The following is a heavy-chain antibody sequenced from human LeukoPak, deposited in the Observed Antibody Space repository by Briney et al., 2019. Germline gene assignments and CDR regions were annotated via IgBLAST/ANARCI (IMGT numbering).Heavy chain of an antibody. J-gene: IGHJ4*02. CDR1: GFTFSSYG. V-gene: IGHV3-30*18. D-gene: IGHD3-10*01. CDR3: AKAKGVRGVIGYYFDY. Sequence: PGGSLRLSCAASGFTFSSYGMHWVRQAPGKGLEWVAVISYDGSNKYYADSVKGRFTISRDNSKNTLYLQMNSLRAEDTAVYYCAKAKGVRGVIGYYFDYWGQGTLVTVSS. CDR2: ISYDGSNK.